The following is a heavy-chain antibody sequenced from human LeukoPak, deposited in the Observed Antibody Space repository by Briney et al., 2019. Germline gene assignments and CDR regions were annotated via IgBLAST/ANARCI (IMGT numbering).Heavy chain of an antibody. CDR1: GGSINSYY. CDR2: NHYSGST. D-gene: IGHD2-2*01. Sequence: PSETLSLTCAVSGGSINSYYWSWIRQPPGRGLEWIGSNHYSGSTSYNSSLKSRVTISVDTSKNQFSLKLSSVTPADTAVYYCARVLRVPAATYYFDYWGQGTLVTVSS. CDR3: ARVLRVPAATYYFDY. V-gene: IGHV4-59*13. J-gene: IGHJ4*02.